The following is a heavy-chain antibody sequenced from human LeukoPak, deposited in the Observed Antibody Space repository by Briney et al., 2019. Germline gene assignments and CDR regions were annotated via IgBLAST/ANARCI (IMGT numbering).Heavy chain of an antibody. J-gene: IGHJ6*02. CDR1: GFTFSSYG. V-gene: IGHV3-30*18. D-gene: IGHD3-3*01. CDR3: AKVSLEWSYYYGMDV. Sequence: GXXRLSCAASGFTFSSYGMHWVRQAPGKGLEWVAVISYDGSNKYYADSVKGRFTISRDNSKNTLYLQMNSLRAEDTAVYYCAKVSLEWSYYYGMDVWGQGTTVTVSS. CDR2: ISYDGSNK.